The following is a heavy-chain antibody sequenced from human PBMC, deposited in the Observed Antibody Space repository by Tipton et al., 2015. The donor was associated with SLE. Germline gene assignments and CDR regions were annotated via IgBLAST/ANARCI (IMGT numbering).Heavy chain of an antibody. Sequence: TLSLTCSVSGGSLLAYYWNWFRQPAGKGPEWIGRVYFTGSTNYNPSLKTRVTMSVDRSMNQVSLRLSPVTAADTAIYYCARESYGDPFDIWGQGTVVTVSS. CDR2: VYFTGST. J-gene: IGHJ3*02. CDR3: ARESYGDPFDI. D-gene: IGHD4-17*01. CDR1: GGSLLAYY. V-gene: IGHV4-4*07.